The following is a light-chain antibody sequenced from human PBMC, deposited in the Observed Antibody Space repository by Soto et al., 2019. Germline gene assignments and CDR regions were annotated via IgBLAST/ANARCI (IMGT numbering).Light chain of an antibody. J-gene: IGKJ1*01. CDR2: DAS. Sequence: DIQMTQSPSTLSASVGDRVTITCRASQSISSWLAWYQQKPGKAPKLLIYDASSLESGVLSRFSGSGSGTEFTLTISSPQPDDFATYYCQQYNSFWTFGQGTKVEIK. CDR1: QSISSW. CDR3: QQYNSFWT. V-gene: IGKV1-5*01.